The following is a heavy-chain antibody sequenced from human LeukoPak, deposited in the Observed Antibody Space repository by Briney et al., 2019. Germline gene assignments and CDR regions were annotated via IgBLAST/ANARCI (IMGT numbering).Heavy chain of an antibody. J-gene: IGHJ4*02. CDR2: IYYSGST. CDR3: AGTRMVAATRALDY. V-gene: IGHV4-39*01. D-gene: IGHD2-15*01. Sequence: SETLSLTCTVSGGSISSTTHYWGWIRQPPGKGLEWIGSIYYSGSTYYNPSLKSRVTISVDTSKNQFSLKLSSVTAADTAVYYCAGTRMVAATRALDYWGQGTLVTVSS. CDR1: GGSISSTTHY.